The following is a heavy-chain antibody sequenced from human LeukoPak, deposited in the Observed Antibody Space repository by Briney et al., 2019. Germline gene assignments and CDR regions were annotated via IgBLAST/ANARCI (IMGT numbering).Heavy chain of an antibody. J-gene: IGHJ6*03. CDR2: ISAYNGNT. V-gene: IGHV1-18*01. D-gene: IGHD2-2*02. CDR3: ARGRYCSSTNCYKVYYYYMDV. CDR1: GYTFTSYG. Sequence: GASVKVSCKASGYTFTSYGISWVRQAPGQGLEWMGWISAYNGNTNYAQKLQGRVTMTTDTSTSTAYMELRSLRSDDTAVYYCARGRYCSSTNCYKVYYYYMDVWGKGTTVTVSS.